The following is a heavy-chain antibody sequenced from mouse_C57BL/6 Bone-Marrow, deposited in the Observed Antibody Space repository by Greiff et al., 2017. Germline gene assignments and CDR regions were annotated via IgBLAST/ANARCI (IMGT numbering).Heavy chain of an antibody. Sequence: EVQLQQSGPVLVKPGASVKMSCKASGYTFTDYYMNWVKQSHGKSLEWIGVINPYNGGTSYNQKFKGKATLTVDKSSSTAYMELNSLTSENSADNYCAGLRRDYWGQGTTLTVSS. CDR2: INPYNGGT. V-gene: IGHV1-19*01. D-gene: IGHD2-2*01. J-gene: IGHJ2*01. CDR1: GYTFTDYY. CDR3: AGLRRDY.